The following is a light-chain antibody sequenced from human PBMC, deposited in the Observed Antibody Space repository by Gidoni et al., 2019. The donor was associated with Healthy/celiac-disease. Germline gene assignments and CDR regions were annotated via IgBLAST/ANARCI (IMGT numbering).Light chain of an antibody. CDR2: GAS. CDR3: QQYNNWPRIT. CDR1: QSVSSN. J-gene: IGKJ5*01. V-gene: IGKV3D-15*01. Sequence: EIVMTQSPATLSVSPGERATLSCRASQSVSSNLAWYQQKPGQAPRLLIYGASIRATGIPARFSGSGSGTEFTLTISSLQSEDFAVYYCQQYNNWPRITFXQXTRLEIK.